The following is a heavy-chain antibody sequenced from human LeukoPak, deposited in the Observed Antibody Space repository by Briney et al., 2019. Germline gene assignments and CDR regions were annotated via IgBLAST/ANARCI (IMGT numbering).Heavy chain of an antibody. CDR1: GFTFRIYN. V-gene: IGHV3-48*01. CDR3: ARDSNAYGYYYMDV. CDR2: ISGSGTTI. D-gene: IGHD4-11*01. J-gene: IGHJ6*03. Sequence: GGSLRLSCAASGFTFRIYNMNWVRQAPGKGLEWVSYISGSGTTIYYADSVKGRLTISRDNAENSLYLQMNSLRAEDTAVCYCARDSNAYGYYYMDVWGKGTTVTVSS.